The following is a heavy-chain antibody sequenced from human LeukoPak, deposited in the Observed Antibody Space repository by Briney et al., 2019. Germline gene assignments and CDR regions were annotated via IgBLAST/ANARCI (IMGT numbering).Heavy chain of an antibody. J-gene: IGHJ6*03. V-gene: IGHV1-8*01. CDR3: ARDGHDYGDYEHYYYYYYMDV. Sequence: ASVKVSCKASGYTFTSYDINWVRQATGQGLEWMGWMNPNSGNTGYAQKFQGRVTMTRNTSISTAYMELSSLRSEDTAVYYCARDGHDYGDYEHYYYYYYMDVWGKGTTVTISS. CDR1: GYTFTSYD. CDR2: MNPNSGNT. D-gene: IGHD4-17*01.